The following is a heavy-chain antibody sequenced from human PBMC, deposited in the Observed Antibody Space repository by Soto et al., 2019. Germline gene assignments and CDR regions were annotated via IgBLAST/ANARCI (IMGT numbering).Heavy chain of an antibody. CDR3: ARGRRVLRYFDWLSSPLFDY. J-gene: IGHJ4*02. V-gene: IGHV4-34*01. Sequence: SETLSLTCAVYGGSFSGYYWSWIRQPPGKGLEWIGEINHSGSTNYNPSLKSRVTISVDTSKNQFSLKLSSVTAADTAVYYCARGRRVLRYFDWLSSPLFDYWGQGTLVTVSS. CDR2: INHSGST. D-gene: IGHD3-9*01. CDR1: GGSFSGYY.